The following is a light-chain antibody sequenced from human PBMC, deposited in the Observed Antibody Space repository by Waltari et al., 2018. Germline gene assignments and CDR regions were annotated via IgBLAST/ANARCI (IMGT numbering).Light chain of an antibody. Sequence: DIQMTQSPSTLSASVGDRVTITCRASQSFSSRLAWYQQQPGKAPKLLIYMASSLESGVPSRFSGSGSGTEFTLTISSLQPDDFATYYCQQYNSYPLTFGQGTKLEIK. V-gene: IGKV1-5*03. CDR2: MAS. CDR3: QQYNSYPLT. CDR1: QSFSSR. J-gene: IGKJ2*01.